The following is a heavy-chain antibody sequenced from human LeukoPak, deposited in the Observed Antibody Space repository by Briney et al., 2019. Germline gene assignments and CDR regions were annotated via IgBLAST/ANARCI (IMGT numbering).Heavy chain of an antibody. Sequence: GGSLRLSCAASGFTFSSYAMSWVRQAPGKGLEWVSAISGSGGSTYYADSVKGRFTISRDNSKNTLYLQMNSLRAEDTAVYYCAKDLLGSCCYYYGMDVWGQGTTVTVSS. D-gene: IGHD6-13*01. V-gene: IGHV3-23*01. J-gene: IGHJ6*02. CDR1: GFTFSSYA. CDR3: AKDLLGSCCYYYGMDV. CDR2: ISGSGGST.